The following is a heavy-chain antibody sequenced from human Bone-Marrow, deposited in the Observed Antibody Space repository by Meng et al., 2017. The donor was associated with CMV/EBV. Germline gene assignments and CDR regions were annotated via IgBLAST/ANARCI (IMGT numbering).Heavy chain of an antibody. CDR2: ISTSSSYI. CDR3: AREREWVHYYYGMDV. CDR1: GFIFSSYG. V-gene: IGHV3-21*01. D-gene: IGHD3-3*01. Sequence: GGSLRLSCAASGFIFSSYGMHWVRQAPGKGLEWVSFISTSSSYIYYADSLEGRFTVSRDNAKNSLYLQMNSLRAEDTAVYYCAREREWVHYYYGMDVWGQGTTVTVSS. J-gene: IGHJ6*02.